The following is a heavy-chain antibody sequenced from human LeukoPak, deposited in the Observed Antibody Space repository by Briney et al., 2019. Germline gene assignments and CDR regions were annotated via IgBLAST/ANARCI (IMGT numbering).Heavy chain of an antibody. J-gene: IGHJ1*01. CDR3: ARVFIAAAGTVFQH. D-gene: IGHD6-13*01. CDR2: IYYSGST. V-gene: IGHV4-59*01. CDR1: GGSISSYY. Sequence: SSETLSLTCTVSGGSISSYYWSWIRQPPGKGLEWIGYIYYSGSTNYNPSLKSRVTISVDTSKNQFSLKLSSVTAADTAVYYCARVFIAAAGTVFQHWGQGTLVTVSS.